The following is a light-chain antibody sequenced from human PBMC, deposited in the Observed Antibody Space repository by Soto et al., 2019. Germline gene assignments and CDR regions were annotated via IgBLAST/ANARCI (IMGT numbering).Light chain of an antibody. Sequence: DIQMTQPPSTLSASVGDRVTITCRASQSISSWLAWYQLKPGKAPKLLIYDASSLESGVPSRFSGSGSGTEFTLTISSLQPDDFATYYCQQYNSYSWTFGQGTKVDIK. CDR2: DAS. V-gene: IGKV1-5*01. CDR1: QSISSW. J-gene: IGKJ1*01. CDR3: QQYNSYSWT.